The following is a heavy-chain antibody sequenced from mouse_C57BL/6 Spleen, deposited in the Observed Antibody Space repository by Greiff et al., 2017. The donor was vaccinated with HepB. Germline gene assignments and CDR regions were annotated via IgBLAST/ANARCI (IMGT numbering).Heavy chain of an antibody. CDR3: ARLGSNFSFDY. J-gene: IGHJ2*01. V-gene: IGHV1-81*01. CDR1: GYTFTSYG. D-gene: IGHD2-5*01. Sequence: LVESGAELARPGASVKLSCKASGYTFTSYGISWVKQRTGQGLEWIGEIYPRSGNTYYNEKFKGKATLTADKSSSTAYMELRSLTSEDSAVYFCARLGSNFSFDYWGQGTTLTVSS. CDR2: IYPRSGNT.